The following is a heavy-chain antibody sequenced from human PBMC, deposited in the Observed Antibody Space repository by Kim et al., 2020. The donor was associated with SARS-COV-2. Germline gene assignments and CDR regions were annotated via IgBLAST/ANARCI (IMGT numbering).Heavy chain of an antibody. D-gene: IGHD6-13*01. J-gene: IGHJ4*02. V-gene: IGHV3-23*01. CDR2: GRP. Sequence: GRPYYAGSGKGRFTTSRDNSKNTLYLQMNSLRAEDTAVYYCAKDRGIAAVWGQGTLVTVSS. CDR3: AKDRGIAAV.